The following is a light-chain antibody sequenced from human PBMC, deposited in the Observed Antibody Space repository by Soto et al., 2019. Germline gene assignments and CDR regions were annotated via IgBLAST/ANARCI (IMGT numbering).Light chain of an antibody. CDR1: QTISSW. Sequence: DIQMTQSPSTLSGSVGDRVTITCRASQTISSWLAWYQQKPGKAPKLLIYKASTLKSGVPSRFSGSGSGTELTLTISSLQPDDFATXXXXXXXXXXXXFXQGTKVDIK. CDR2: KAS. J-gene: IGKJ1*01. CDR3: XXXXXXXXX. V-gene: IGKV1-5*03.